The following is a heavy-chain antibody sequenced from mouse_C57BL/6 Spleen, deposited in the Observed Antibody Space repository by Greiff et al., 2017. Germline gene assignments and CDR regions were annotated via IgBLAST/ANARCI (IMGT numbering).Heavy chain of an antibody. CDR1: GFNIKADY. J-gene: IGHJ3*01. D-gene: IGHD3-2*02. CDR2: IDPENGDT. CDR3: TTGGTPQASFAY. V-gene: IGHV14-4*01. Sequence: EVKLMESGAELVRPGASVKLSCTASGFNIKADYMHWVKQRPEQGLEWIGWIDPENGDTEYASKFQGKATITADTSSNTAYLQLSSLTSEDTSVYDCTTGGTPQASFAYWGQGTLVTVSA.